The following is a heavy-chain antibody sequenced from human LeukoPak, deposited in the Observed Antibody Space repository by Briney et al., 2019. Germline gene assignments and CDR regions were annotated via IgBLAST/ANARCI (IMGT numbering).Heavy chain of an antibody. D-gene: IGHD5-18*01. CDR1: GGTFSSYA. J-gene: IGHJ3*02. CDR3: ARVRIQLRSDDAFDI. Sequence: EASVKVSCKASGGTFSSYAISWVRQAPGQGLEWMGGIIPIFGTANYAQKFQGRVTITADKSTSTAYMELSSLRSEDTAVYYCARVRIQLRSDDAFDIWGQGTMVTVSS. V-gene: IGHV1-69*06. CDR2: IIPIFGTA.